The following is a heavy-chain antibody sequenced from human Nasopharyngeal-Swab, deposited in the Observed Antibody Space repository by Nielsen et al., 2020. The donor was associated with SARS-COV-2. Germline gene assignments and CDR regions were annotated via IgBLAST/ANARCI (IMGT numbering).Heavy chain of an antibody. D-gene: IGHD6-6*01. J-gene: IGHJ4*02. CDR1: GGSISSSSYY. CDR2: IYYSGST. CDR3: ARLGIAARWGY. Sequence: GSLRLSCTVSGGSISSSSYYWVWIRQPPGKGLEWIGSIYYSGSTYYNPSLKSRVTISVDTSKNQFSLKLSSVTAADTAVYYCARLGIAARWGYWGQGTLVTVSS. V-gene: IGHV4-39*01.